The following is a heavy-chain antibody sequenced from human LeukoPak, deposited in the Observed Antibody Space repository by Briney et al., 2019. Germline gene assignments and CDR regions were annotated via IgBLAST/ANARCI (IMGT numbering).Heavy chain of an antibody. J-gene: IGHJ6*02. CDR3: AKDLFADSGWYRGSYYGMDV. Sequence: GGSPRLSCAASGFTFSSYEMSWVRQAPGKGLEWVSAISGSGGSTYYADSVKGRFTISRDNSKNTLYLQMNSLRAEDTAVYYCAKDLFADSGWYRGSYYGMDVWGQGTTVTVSS. D-gene: IGHD6-19*01. V-gene: IGHV3-23*01. CDR1: GFTFSSYE. CDR2: ISGSGGST.